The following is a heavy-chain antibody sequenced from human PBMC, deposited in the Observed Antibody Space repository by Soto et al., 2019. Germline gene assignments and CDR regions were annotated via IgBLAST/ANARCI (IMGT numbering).Heavy chain of an antibody. V-gene: IGHV3-21*01. CDR3: ARGGYYDSSGYRSTFDY. D-gene: IGHD3-22*01. CDR1: GFTFSSYS. J-gene: IGHJ4*02. CDR2: ISSSSYI. Sequence: KPGGSLRLSCAASGFTFSSYSMNWVRQAPGKGLEWVSSISSSSYIYYADSVKGRFTISRDNAKNSLYLQMNSLRAEDTAVYYCARGGYYDSSGYRSTFDYWGQGTLVTVSS.